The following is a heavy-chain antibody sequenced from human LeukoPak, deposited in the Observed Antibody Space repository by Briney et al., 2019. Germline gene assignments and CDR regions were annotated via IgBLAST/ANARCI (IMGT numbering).Heavy chain of an antibody. V-gene: IGHV3-30*04. CDR1: GFTFSSYA. CDR3: ARDSSGGFWSGYSPYFDY. CDR2: ISYDGTNK. J-gene: IGHJ4*02. Sequence: GGSLRLSCAASGFTFSSYAIHWVRQAPGKGLEWVAGISYDGTNKYYADSVKGRFTISRDNSKNTLYLQMSSLTAEDTAVYYCARDSSGGFWSGYSPYFDYWGQGTLVTVSS. D-gene: IGHD3-3*01.